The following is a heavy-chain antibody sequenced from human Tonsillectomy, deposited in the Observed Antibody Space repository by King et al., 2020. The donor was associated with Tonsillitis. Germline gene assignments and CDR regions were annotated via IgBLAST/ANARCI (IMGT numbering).Heavy chain of an antibody. CDR1: GYSISSGYY. CDR3: ARVVYEMTTVEGPFGY. V-gene: IGHV4-38-2*01. Sequence: VQLQESGPGLVKPSETLSLTCVVSGYSISSGYYWGWIRQHPGKGLEWIGSIYHSGITYYNPSLRSRLGISLDTPKNQFSLKLSSVTAADPAVYYCARVVYEMTTVEGPFGYWGQGALVTVSS. D-gene: IGHD4-11*01. J-gene: IGHJ4*02. CDR2: IYHSGIT.